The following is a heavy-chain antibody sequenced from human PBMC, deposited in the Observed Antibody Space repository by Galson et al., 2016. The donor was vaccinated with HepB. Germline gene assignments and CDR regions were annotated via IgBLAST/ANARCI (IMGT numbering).Heavy chain of an antibody. CDR2: TKPDGSEK. J-gene: IGHJ4*02. Sequence: SLRLSCAVSGFNFRSYWMSWVRQAPGKGLEWVANTKPDGSEKYYVDSVKGRFSISRDNTQKSLSLQMNNLRAEDTAVYYCAGGYFWFGEGLSDYWGQGTLVTVSS. CDR1: GFNFRSYW. CDR3: AGGYFWFGEGLSDY. V-gene: IGHV3-7*03. D-gene: IGHD3-10*01.